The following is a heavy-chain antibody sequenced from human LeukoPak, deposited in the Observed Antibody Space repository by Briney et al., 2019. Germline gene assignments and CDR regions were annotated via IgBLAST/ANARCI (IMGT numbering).Heavy chain of an antibody. CDR3: ARALRQQLLTGWFDP. D-gene: IGHD6-13*01. CDR1: GGSISSYY. CDR2: IYYSGST. J-gene: IGHJ5*02. Sequence: SETLSPTCTVSGGSISSYYWSWIRQPPGKGLEWIGYIYYSGSTNYNPSLKSRVTISVDTSKNQFSLRQTSVTAADTAVYYCARALRQQLLTGWFDPWGQGTLVTVSS. V-gene: IGHV4-59*01.